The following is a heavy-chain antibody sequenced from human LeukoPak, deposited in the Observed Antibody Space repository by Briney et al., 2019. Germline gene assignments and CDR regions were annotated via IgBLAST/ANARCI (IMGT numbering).Heavy chain of an antibody. D-gene: IGHD5-12*01. V-gene: IGHV3-20*04. CDR1: GFTFDDYG. Sequence: SGGSLRLSCAASGFTFDDYGMSWVRQAPGKGLEWVSGINWNGGSTGYADSVKGRFTISRDNAKNSLYLQMNSLRAEDTALYYCAKDSGYDLGPDAFDIWGQGTMVTVSS. J-gene: IGHJ3*02. CDR2: INWNGGST. CDR3: AKDSGYDLGPDAFDI.